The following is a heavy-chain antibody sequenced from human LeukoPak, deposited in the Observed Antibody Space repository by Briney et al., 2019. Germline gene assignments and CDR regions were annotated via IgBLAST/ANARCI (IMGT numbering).Heavy chain of an antibody. CDR2: ISSSGST. CDR1: GGSISSGSYY. CDR3: ARGGYCNDSSCFGAFDI. J-gene: IGHJ3*02. D-gene: IGHD2-15*01. V-gene: IGHV4-61*02. Sequence: KPSQTLSLTCTVSGGSISSGSYYWSWIRQPAGKGLEWIGRISSSGSTNYNPSLKSRVTISVDTSKNQFSLKLSSVTAADTAVYYCARGGYCNDSSCFGAFDIWGHGTMVTVSS.